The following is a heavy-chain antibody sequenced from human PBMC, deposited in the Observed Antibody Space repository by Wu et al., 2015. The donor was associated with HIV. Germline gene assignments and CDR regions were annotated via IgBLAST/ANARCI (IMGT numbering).Heavy chain of an antibody. Sequence: QVQLVQSGAEVKKPGSSVKVSCKASGGTFSSYAISWVRQAPGQGLEWMGGIIPIFGTANYAQKFQGRVTITTDESTSTAYMELSSLRSEDTAVYYCARANPQGHSSGCCGINDAFDIWGQGTMVTVSS. CDR3: ARANPQGHSSGCCGINDAFDI. D-gene: IGHD6-19*01. V-gene: IGHV1-69*05. CDR1: GGTFSSYA. CDR2: IIPIFGTA. J-gene: IGHJ3*02.